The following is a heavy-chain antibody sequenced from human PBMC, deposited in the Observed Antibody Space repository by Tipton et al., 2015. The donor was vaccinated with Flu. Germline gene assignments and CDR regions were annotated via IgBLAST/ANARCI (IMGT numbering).Heavy chain of an antibody. CDR2: INHRGST. CDR3: ARRKAAKAAFDI. V-gene: IGHV4-34*01. Sequence: TLSLTCAVYGGSFSGYYWSWIRQPPGKGLEWIGEINHRGSTNYNPTLKSRVTISVDTSKNQFSLKLSSVTAADTAVYYCARRKAAKAAFDIWGQGTMVTVSS. D-gene: IGHD2-15*01. CDR1: GGSFSGYY. J-gene: IGHJ3*02.